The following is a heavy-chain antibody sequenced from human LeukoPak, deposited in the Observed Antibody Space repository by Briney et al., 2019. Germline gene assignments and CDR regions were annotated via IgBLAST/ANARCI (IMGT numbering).Heavy chain of an antibody. CDR2: VSYLGNDK. D-gene: IGHD5-12*01. Sequence: GGSLRLSCAASGFTFNRYAMHWVRQAPGKGLEWVAVVSYLGNDKFYADSVKGRFTISRDNSKNTLFLQMNSLRAEDTAVYYCARAVQWLQPYFDYWGQGTLVTVSS. V-gene: IGHV3-30-3*01. CDR1: GFTFNRYA. J-gene: IGHJ4*02. CDR3: ARAVQWLQPYFDY.